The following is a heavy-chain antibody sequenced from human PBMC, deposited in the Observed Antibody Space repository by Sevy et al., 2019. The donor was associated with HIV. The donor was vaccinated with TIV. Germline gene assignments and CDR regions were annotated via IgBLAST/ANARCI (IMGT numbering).Heavy chain of an antibody. J-gene: IGHJ6*02. Sequence: SETLSLTCSVSGGSIISGDYYLSWVRQPPGRGLEWIGYTHYTGSTDYNPSLESRVTISVDTSKNQFSLKLTSVTAADTAVYYCARDEGDYGDKSYYYGMDVWGRGTTVTVSS. CDR3: ARDEGDYGDKSYYYGMDV. D-gene: IGHD4-17*01. CDR1: GGSIISGDYY. V-gene: IGHV4-30-4*01. CDR2: THYTGST.